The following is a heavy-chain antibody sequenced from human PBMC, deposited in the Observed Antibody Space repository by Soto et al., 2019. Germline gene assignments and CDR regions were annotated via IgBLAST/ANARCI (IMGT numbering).Heavy chain of an antibody. CDR3: ARSFGRDAVRGNWFDP. D-gene: IGHD2-21*01. Sequence: QVQLQESGPGLVKSSETLSLTCTVSGASSSSYYWSWIRQPPGKGLEWIGYMNDFGRTIYNPSLRSRLTISLDTSKNQFYLKLTSVIAADTAVYYCARSFGRDAVRGNWFDPWGQGTLVTVSS. J-gene: IGHJ5*02. V-gene: IGHV4-59*01. CDR1: GASSSSYY. CDR2: MNDFGRT.